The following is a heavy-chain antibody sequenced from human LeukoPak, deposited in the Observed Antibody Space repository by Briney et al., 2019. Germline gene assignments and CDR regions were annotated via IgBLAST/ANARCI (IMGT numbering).Heavy chain of an antibody. CDR3: ARDVRLGYCSGGSCAGVAFDI. Sequence: QSGGSLRLSCAASGFTFSSYWMSWVRQAPGKGLEWVANIKQDGSEKYYVDSVKGRLTISRDNAKNSLYLQMNSLRAEDTAVYYCARDVRLGYCSGGSCAGVAFDIWGQGTMVTVSS. CDR2: IKQDGSEK. CDR1: GFTFSSYW. J-gene: IGHJ3*02. D-gene: IGHD2-15*01. V-gene: IGHV3-7*03.